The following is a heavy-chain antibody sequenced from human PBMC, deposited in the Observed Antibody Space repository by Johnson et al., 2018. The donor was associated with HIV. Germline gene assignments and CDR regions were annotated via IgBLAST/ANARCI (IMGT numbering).Heavy chain of an antibody. CDR1: GFTFSAYG. Sequence: QVQLVESGGGVVQPGGSLRLSCAASGFTFSAYGMHWVRQAPGKGLEWVAFIRYDGSTKYYAESVKGRFTISRDNSKNTLYLQMNSLRDEDTAVYYCATEKSKRVVSGPHDAFDTWGQGTTVTVSS. D-gene: IGHD2/OR15-2a*01. J-gene: IGHJ3*02. CDR3: ATEKSKRVVSGPHDAFDT. V-gene: IGHV3-30*02. CDR2: IRYDGSTK.